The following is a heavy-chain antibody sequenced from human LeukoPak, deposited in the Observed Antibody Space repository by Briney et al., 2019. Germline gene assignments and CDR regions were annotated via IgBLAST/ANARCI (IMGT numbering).Heavy chain of an antibody. CDR1: GFTFSNAW. D-gene: IGHD3-22*01. Sequence: GGSLRLSCAASGFTFSNAWMSWVRQAPGKGLEWVGRIKSKTDGGTTDYAAPVKGRFTMSRDDSKNTLYLQMNSLKTEDTAVYYCTRYYYGSSAYYLYFHHWGQGTLVTVSS. J-gene: IGHJ1*01. CDR2: IKSKTDGGTT. CDR3: TRYYYGSSAYYLYFHH. V-gene: IGHV3-15*01.